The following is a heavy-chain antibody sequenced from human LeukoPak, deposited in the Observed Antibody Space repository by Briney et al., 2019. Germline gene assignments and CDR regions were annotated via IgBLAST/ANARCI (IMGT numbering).Heavy chain of an antibody. CDR3: ARGETSWTLPNDY. J-gene: IGHJ4*02. CDR1: GFTFSGYS. Sequence: PGGSLRLSCAASGFTFSGYSMNWVRQAPGKGLEWVSSITSSSSYIYYADSVKGRFTISRDNAKNSLYLQMNSLRAEDTAVYYCARGETSWTLPNDYWGQGTLVTVPS. CDR2: ITSSSSYI. D-gene: IGHD2-2*01. V-gene: IGHV3-21*01.